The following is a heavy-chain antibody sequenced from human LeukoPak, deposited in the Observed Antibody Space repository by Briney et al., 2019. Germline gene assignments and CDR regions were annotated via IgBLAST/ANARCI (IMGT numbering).Heavy chain of an antibody. CDR1: GFTFSNYW. CDR2: MNHSGST. J-gene: IGHJ4*02. Sequence: PGGSLRLSCAASGFTFSNYWMSWIRQPPGKGLEWIGEMNHSGSTNYNPSLKSRVTISVDTSNNQFSLKLSSLTAADTAVYYCAGSNPFDYWGQGTLVTVSS. V-gene: IGHV4-34*08. D-gene: IGHD1-14*01. CDR3: AGSNPFDY.